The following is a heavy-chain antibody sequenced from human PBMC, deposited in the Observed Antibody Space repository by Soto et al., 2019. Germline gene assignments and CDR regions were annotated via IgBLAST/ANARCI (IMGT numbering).Heavy chain of an antibody. CDR1: GFTFGAYG. D-gene: IGHD4-17*01. V-gene: IGHV3-33*01. CDR3: ARVGGTVTSDY. J-gene: IGHJ4*02. CDR2: IYYDGSNK. Sequence: QMQLVESGGGVVQPGGSLRLSCAASGFTFGAYGMHWVRQAPGKGLEWVAMIYYDGSNKYYADSMKGRFTISRDNSKTTLFLQMNSLRAEDTAVYYCARVGGTVTSDYWGQGTLVNVS.